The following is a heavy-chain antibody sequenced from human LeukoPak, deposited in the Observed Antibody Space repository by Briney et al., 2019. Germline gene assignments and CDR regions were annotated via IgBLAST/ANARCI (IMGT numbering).Heavy chain of an antibody. V-gene: IGHV3-9*01. D-gene: IGHD6-13*01. J-gene: IGHJ4*02. Sequence: PGRSLRLSCAASGFTFDDYAMHWVRQAPGKGLEWVSGISWNSGYIDYADSVKGRFTVSRDNAKNSLYLQMNSLTTEDTALYYCAKARSGSSWYYFHYWGQGTLVTVSS. CDR3: AKARSGSSWYYFHY. CDR2: ISWNSGYI. CDR1: GFTFDDYA.